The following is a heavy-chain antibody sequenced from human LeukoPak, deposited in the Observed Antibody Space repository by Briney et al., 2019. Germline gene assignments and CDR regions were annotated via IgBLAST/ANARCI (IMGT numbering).Heavy chain of an antibody. CDR3: AREVVVVVAATDYYYYGMDV. CDR1: GYTFTSYD. Sequence: ASVKVSCKASGYTFTSYDINWVRQATGQGLEWMGWINPNSGGTNYAQKFQGWVTMTRDTSISTAYMELSRLRFDDTAVYYCAREVVVVVAATDYYYYGMDVWGQGTTVTISS. D-gene: IGHD2-15*01. J-gene: IGHJ6*02. CDR2: INPNSGGT. V-gene: IGHV1-2*04.